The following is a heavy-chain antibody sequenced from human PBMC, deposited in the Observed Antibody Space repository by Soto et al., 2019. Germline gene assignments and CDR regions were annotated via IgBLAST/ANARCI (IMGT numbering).Heavy chain of an antibody. Sequence: GGSLRLSCAASGFTFSDYYMSWIRQAPGKGLEWVTYISSSGSTIYYADTVKGRFTISRDNAKNSLYLQMNSLRAEDTAVYYCARDPTISYCSGGSCYWYYFDYWGQGTLVTVSS. V-gene: IGHV3-11*01. D-gene: IGHD2-15*01. CDR1: GFTFSDYY. CDR2: ISSSGSTI. CDR3: ARDPTISYCSGGSCYWYYFDY. J-gene: IGHJ4*02.